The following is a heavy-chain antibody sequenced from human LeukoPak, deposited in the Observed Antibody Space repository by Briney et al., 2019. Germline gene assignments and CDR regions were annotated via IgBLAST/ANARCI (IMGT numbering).Heavy chain of an antibody. D-gene: IGHD6-6*01. Sequence: GGSLRLSCAASGFTFDDYGMSWVRQAPGKGLEWVSVIYSGGNTYYADSVKGRFTISRDNSKNTLYLQMNSLRADDTAVYYCARERGRGQVSPYFDYWGQGTLVTVSS. CDR1: GFTFDDYG. CDR3: ARERGRGQVSPYFDY. V-gene: IGHV3-53*01. CDR2: IYSGGNT. J-gene: IGHJ4*02.